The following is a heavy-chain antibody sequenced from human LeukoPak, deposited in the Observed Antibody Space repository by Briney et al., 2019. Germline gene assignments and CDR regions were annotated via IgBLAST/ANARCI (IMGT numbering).Heavy chain of an antibody. V-gene: IGHV4-34*01. CDR1: GGSFSGYY. CDR3: ARLQLWLGAFDI. CDR2: INHSGST. J-gene: IGHJ3*02. Sequence: SETLSLTCAVYGGSFSGYYWSWIRQPPGKGLEWIGEINHSGSTNYNPSLKSRVTISVDTSKNQFSLKLSSVTAADTAVYYCARLQLWLGAFDIWGQGTMVTVSP. D-gene: IGHD5-18*01.